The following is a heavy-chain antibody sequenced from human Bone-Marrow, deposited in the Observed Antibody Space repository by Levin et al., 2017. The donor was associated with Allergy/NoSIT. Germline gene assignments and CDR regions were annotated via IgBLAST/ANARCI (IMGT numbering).Heavy chain of an antibody. V-gene: IGHV3-23*01. Sequence: LSLTCAASGFSFRSYAMSWVRPAPGKGLEWVSSIRGSGSSTYYADSVKGRFTISRDNSKNTLDLEMNSLRAEDTAVYYCAKDQYRSGWTPSNFDYWGQGTLVTVSS. CDR3: AKDQYRSGWTPSNFDY. J-gene: IGHJ4*02. CDR2: IRGSGSST. D-gene: IGHD6-19*01. CDR1: GFSFRSYA.